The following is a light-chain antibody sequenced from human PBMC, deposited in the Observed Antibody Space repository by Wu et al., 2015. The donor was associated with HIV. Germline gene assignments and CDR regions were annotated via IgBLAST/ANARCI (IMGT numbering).Light chain of an antibody. CDR2: GAS. CDR3: QQYDNWPPWT. CDR1: QSINSK. J-gene: IGKJ1*01. Sequence: EIVLTQSPGTLSLSPGERATLSCRASQSINSKLAWYQQKPGQAPRLLIYGASTRATGIPARFSGRGSGTEFTLTISSTQSEDFAVYYCQQYDNWPPWTFGQGTKVEIK. V-gene: IGKV3-15*01.